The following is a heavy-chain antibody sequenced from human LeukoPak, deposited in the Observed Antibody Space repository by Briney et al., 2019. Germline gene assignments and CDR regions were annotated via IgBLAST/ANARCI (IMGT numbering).Heavy chain of an antibody. CDR2: IYYSGST. Sequence: SETLSLTCTVSGGSISSYYWSWIRQPPGKGLEWIGYIYYSGSTNYNPSLKSRVTISVDTSKSQFSLKLSSVTAADTAVYYCARDRSYGPSGYYYGMDVWGQGTTVTVSS. CDR1: GGSISSYY. V-gene: IGHV4-59*01. D-gene: IGHD5-18*01. CDR3: ARDRSYGPSGYYYGMDV. J-gene: IGHJ6*02.